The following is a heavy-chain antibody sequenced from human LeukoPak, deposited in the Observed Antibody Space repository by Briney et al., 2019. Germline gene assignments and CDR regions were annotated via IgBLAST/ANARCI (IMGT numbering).Heavy chain of an antibody. CDR3: ATFWSGYYNY. CDR2: IIPIFGTA. J-gene: IGHJ4*02. V-gene: IGHV1-69*05. Sequence: ASVKVSCKASGGSFSSYAISWVRQAPGQGLEWMGRIIPIFGTANYAQKFQGRVTITTDESTSTAYMELSSLRSEDTAVNYCATFWSGYYNYWGQGTLVTVSS. D-gene: IGHD3-3*01. CDR1: GGSFSSYA.